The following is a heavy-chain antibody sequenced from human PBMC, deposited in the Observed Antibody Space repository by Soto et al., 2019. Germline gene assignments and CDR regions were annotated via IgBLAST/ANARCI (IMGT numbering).Heavy chain of an antibody. Sequence: PGGSMRLSCAASVFPFSGSAMHWVRQASGKGLEWVGRIRSKADSYATAYAASVKGRFTISRDDSKNTAYLQMNSLKTEDTAVYYCTPLEAFDYWGQGTLVTVSS. CDR2: IRSKADSYAT. J-gene: IGHJ4*02. CDR3: TPLEAFDY. V-gene: IGHV3-73*01. CDR1: VFPFSGSA.